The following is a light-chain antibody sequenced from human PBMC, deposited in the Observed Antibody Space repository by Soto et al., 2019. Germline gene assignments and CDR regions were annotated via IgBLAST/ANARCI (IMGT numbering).Light chain of an antibody. Sequence: DIQMTQSPSSLSASVGDRVTITCRASHNIINYLNWYQQKPGKAPQLLIYVASMLESGVPSRFSGSGSGTDFTLTISSLQPDDFAAYYCQQSYNAPITFGRGTRLDI. CDR2: VAS. J-gene: IGKJ5*01. V-gene: IGKV1-39*01. CDR3: QQSYNAPIT. CDR1: HNIINY.